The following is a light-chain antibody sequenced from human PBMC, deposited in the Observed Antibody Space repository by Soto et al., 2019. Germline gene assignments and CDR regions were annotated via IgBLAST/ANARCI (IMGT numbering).Light chain of an antibody. CDR2: AAS. V-gene: IGKV1-39*01. CDR1: QSISSY. Sequence: DIQMTQSPSSLSASVGDRVTITCRASQSISSYLNWYQQKPGKAPKLLIYAASSLQSGVPSRFSGSGSGTDFTPTISSLQPEDFATYYCQQSCSTPWTFGQGTKVDIK. CDR3: QQSCSTPWT. J-gene: IGKJ1*01.